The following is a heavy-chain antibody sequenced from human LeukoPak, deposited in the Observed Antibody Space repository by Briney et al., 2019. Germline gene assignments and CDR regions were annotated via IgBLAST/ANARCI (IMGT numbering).Heavy chain of an antibody. V-gene: IGHV4-59*01. CDR1: GGSISSYY. Sequence: SETLSLTCTVSGGSISSYYWSWIRQPPGKGLEWIGYIYYSGSTNYNPSLKSRVTISVDTSKNQFSLKLSSVTAADTAVYYCARVYYYDSSAYYYYYMDVWGKGTTVTVSS. CDR3: ARVYYYDSSAYYYYYMDV. J-gene: IGHJ6*03. CDR2: IYYSGST. D-gene: IGHD3-22*01.